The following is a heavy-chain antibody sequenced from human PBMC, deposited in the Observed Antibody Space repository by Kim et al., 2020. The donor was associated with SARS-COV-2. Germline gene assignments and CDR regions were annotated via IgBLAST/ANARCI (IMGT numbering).Heavy chain of an antibody. CDR1: GFTFSSYG. V-gene: IGHV3-30*18. J-gene: IGHJ4*02. D-gene: IGHD3-10*01. CDR2: ISYDGSNK. CDR3: AKDWYYYGWGSYSPGGY. Sequence: GGSLRLSCAASGFTFSSYGMHWVRQAPGKGLEWVAVISYDGSNKYYADSVKGRFTISRDNSKNTLFLQMNSLRDEDTAVYYCAKDWYYYGWGSYSPGGYWGQGTLVTVSS.